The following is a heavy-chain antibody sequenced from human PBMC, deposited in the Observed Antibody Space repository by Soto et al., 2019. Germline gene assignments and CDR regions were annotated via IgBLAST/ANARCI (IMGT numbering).Heavy chain of an antibody. CDR2: ISGSGGST. Sequence: GSLRLSCAASGFTFSSYAMSWVRQAPGKGLEWVSAISGSGGSTYYADSVKGRFTISRDNSKNTLYLQMNSLRAEDTAVYYCAKGQYYDSSGNSDYWGQGTLVTVSS. CDR3: AKGQYYDSSGNSDY. D-gene: IGHD3-22*01. V-gene: IGHV3-23*01. CDR1: GFTFSSYA. J-gene: IGHJ4*02.